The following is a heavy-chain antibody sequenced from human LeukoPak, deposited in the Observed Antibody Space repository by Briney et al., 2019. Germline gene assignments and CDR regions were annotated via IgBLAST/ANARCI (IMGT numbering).Heavy chain of an antibody. CDR1: GFTLSSYE. J-gene: IGHJ4*02. V-gene: IGHV3-48*03. CDR3: ARDRRYTYGYYFDY. D-gene: IGHD5-18*01. Sequence: GGSLRLSCVASGFTLSSYEMNWARQAPGEGLEWVSYISSSGSVIYYADSVKGRFTISRDNAKNSLYLQMNSLRAEDTAVYYCARDRRYTYGYYFDYWGQGTLVTVSS. CDR2: ISSSGSVI.